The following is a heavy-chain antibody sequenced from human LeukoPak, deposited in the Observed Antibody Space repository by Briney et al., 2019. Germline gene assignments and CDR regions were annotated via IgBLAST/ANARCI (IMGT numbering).Heavy chain of an antibody. CDR2: IYYSGST. J-gene: IGHJ6*02. Sequence: PSETLSLTCTVSGGSISGDSISDYYWSWIRQPPGKGLEWIGYIYYSGSTSYNPSLRSRVTISVDTSKNQFSLKLSSVTAADTAVYYCARVYDSSSEDYYYYYGMDVWGQGTTVTVSS. D-gene: IGHD3-22*01. V-gene: IGHV4-61*08. CDR1: GGSISGDSISDYY. CDR3: ARVYDSSSEDYYYYYGMDV.